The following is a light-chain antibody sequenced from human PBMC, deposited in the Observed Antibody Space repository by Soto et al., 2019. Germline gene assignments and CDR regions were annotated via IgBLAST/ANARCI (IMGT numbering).Light chain of an antibody. Sequence: QSVLTQPPSASGSPGQSVTISCTGTSSDVGGYNYVSWYQHHPGKAPKLMIYEVSKRPSGVPDRFSGYKSGNTASLTVSGLQAEDEADYYCSSYATSNNLFGGGTKLTVL. J-gene: IGLJ2*01. V-gene: IGLV2-8*01. CDR2: EVS. CDR3: SSYATSNNL. CDR1: SSDVGGYNY.